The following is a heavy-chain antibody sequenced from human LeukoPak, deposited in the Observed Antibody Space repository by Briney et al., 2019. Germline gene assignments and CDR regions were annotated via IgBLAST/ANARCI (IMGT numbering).Heavy chain of an antibody. V-gene: IGHV3-21*01. CDR2: ISSSSSYI. J-gene: IGHJ6*03. CDR3: ARDRSVNGVVISPLYYYYYMDV. Sequence: PGGSLRLSCAASGFTFSSYSMNWVRQAPGKGLEWVSSISSSSSYIYYADSVKGRFTISRDNAKNSLYLQMNSLRAEDTAVYYCARDRSVNGVVISPLYYYYYMDVWGKGTTVTVSS. CDR1: GFTFSSYS. D-gene: IGHD3-3*01.